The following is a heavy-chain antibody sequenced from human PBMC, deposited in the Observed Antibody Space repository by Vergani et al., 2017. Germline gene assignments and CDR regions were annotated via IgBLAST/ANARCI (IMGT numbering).Heavy chain of an antibody. J-gene: IGHJ3*02. CDR2: IIPILGIA. V-gene: IGHV1-69*02. CDR3: ASGLPVRGVSPSDALDI. D-gene: IGHD3-10*02. CDR1: GGTFSSYT. Sequence: QVQLVQSGAEVKKPGSSVKVSCKASGGTFSSYTISWVRQAPGQGLEWMGRIIPILGIANYAQKFQGRVTITADKSTSTAYMELSSLRSEDTAVYYCASGLPVRGVSPSDALDIWGQGTMVTVSS.